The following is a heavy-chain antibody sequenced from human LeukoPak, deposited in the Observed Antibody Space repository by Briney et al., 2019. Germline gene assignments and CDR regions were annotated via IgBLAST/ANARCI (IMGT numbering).Heavy chain of an antibody. D-gene: IGHD3-10*02. V-gene: IGHV4-4*09. J-gene: IGHJ4*02. Sequence: SETLSLTCSVSGGSISSFYWNWIRQPPGKGLEWIGDIYSSGNTNYSPSLQSRVTILVDTSKNQFSLQLSSVTAADTAVYYCARVVRGGVLDHWGQGALVTVSS. CDR2: IYSSGNT. CDR3: ARVVRGGVLDH. CDR1: GGSISSFY.